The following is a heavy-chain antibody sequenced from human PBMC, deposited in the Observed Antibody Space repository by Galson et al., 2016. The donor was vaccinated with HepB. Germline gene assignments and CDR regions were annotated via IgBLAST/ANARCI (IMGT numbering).Heavy chain of an antibody. J-gene: IGHJ6*04. CDR3: ARGKSLLTMPWNYGLDV. D-gene: IGHD4/OR15-4a*01. CDR1: GFTFSRYS. CDR2: ISSSSSTI. V-gene: IGHV3-48*01. Sequence: SLRLSCAASGFTFSRYSMNWVRQAPGKGLEWVSYISSSSSTIYYADSVKGRFTISRDNAKNSLYLQVNSLRAEDTAVYYCARGKSLLTMPWNYGLDVWGKGTTVSVSS.